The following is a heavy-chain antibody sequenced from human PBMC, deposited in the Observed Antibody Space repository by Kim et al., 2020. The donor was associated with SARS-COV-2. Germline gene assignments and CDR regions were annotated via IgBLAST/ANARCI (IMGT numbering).Heavy chain of an antibody. V-gene: IGHV3-48*02. Sequence: DSVKGRFTISRDNAKNSLYLQMNSLRDEDTAVYYCARARRIAVAVSWFDPWGQGTLVTVSS. CDR3: ARARRIAVAVSWFDP. J-gene: IGHJ5*02. D-gene: IGHD6-19*01.